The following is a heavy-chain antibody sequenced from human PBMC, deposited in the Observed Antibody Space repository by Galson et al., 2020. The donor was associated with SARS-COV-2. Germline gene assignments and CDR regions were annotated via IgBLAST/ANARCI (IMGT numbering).Heavy chain of an antibody. CDR2: VWYDGTNK. CDR1: GFTFTNYG. V-gene: IGHV3-33*01. D-gene: IGHD3-22*01. Sequence: GESLKISCAASGFTFTNYGILWVRQVPGKGLEWVAVVWYDGTNKYYADSVKGRFTISKDNSKNTVYMQMNSLTDEDTGIYYCARALCAGNHYDGGGIWGYWDYCGQGTLVTVSS. CDR3: ARALCAGNHYDGGGIWGYWDY. J-gene: IGHJ4*02.